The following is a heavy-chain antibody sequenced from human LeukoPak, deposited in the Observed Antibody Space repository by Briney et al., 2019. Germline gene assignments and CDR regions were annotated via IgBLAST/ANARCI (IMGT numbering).Heavy chain of an antibody. CDR1: GFTFSRHG. J-gene: IGHJ4*02. V-gene: IGHV3-30*03. Sequence: GGSLRLSCAPSGFTFSRHGMHWVRQAPGKGLEWVAIISNDGSRKYYAHSVEGRFTISRDNSKNTLYLQMDSLRAEDTAVYYCARNRAWNYFDYWGQGTLVTVSS. D-gene: IGHD2/OR15-2a*01. CDR2: ISNDGSRK. CDR3: ARNRAWNYFDY.